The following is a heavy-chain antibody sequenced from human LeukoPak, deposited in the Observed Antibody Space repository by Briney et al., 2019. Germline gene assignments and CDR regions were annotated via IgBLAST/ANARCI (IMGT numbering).Heavy chain of an antibody. CDR2: IYYSGST. V-gene: IGHV4-31*03. D-gene: IGHD3-10*01. CDR3: ARDLKLSHYGMDV. J-gene: IGHJ6*02. CDR1: GGSISSGGYY. Sequence: SETLSLTCTVSGGSISSGGYYWSWIRQHPGKGLEWIGYIYYSGSTYYNPSLRSRVTISVDTSKNQFSLKLSSVTAADTAVYYCARDLKLSHYGMDVWGQGTTVTVSS.